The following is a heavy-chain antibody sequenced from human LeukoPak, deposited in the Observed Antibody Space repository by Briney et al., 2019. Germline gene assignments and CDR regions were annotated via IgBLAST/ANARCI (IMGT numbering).Heavy chain of an antibody. Sequence: ASVKVSCKASGYTFTSYSINWVRQAPGQGLEWMGWISAYNCNTKYAQKVQGRVTMTTDTSTSTAYMELRSLRSDDTAVYYCARGLGGSGSYFLTFDYWGQGTLVTVSS. CDR2: ISAYNCNT. J-gene: IGHJ4*02. CDR3: ARGLGGSGSYFLTFDY. CDR1: GYTFTSYS. V-gene: IGHV1-18*01. D-gene: IGHD1-26*01.